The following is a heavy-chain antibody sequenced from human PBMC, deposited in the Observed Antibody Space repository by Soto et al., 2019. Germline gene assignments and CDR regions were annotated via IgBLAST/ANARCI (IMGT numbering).Heavy chain of an antibody. D-gene: IGHD2-15*01. CDR1: GYTFTSYD. V-gene: IGHV1-8*01. CDR3: ARAVRRVVGVAATRYYYYYMDV. CDR2: MNPNSGNT. J-gene: IGHJ6*03. Sequence: ASVKVSFKASGYTFTSYDINWVRQATGQGLEWMGWMNPNSGNTGYAQKFQGRVTMTRNTSISTAYMELSSLRSEDTAVYYCARAVRRVVGVAATRYYYYYMDVWGKGTTVTVSS.